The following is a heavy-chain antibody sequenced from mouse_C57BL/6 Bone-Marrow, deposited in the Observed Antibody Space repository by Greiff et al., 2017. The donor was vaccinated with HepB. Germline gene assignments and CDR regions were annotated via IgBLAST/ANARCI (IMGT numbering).Heavy chain of an antibody. CDR2: IDPSDSYT. J-gene: IGHJ2*01. Sequence: QVQLQQPGAELVMPGASVKLSCKASGYTFTSYWMHWVKQRPGQGLEWIGEIDPSDSYTNYNQKFKGKSTLTVDKSSSTAYMQLSSLTSEDSAVYYCARLIYDGYRFDYWGQGTTLTVSS. CDR1: GYTFTSYW. CDR3: ARLIYDGYRFDY. V-gene: IGHV1-69*01. D-gene: IGHD2-3*01.